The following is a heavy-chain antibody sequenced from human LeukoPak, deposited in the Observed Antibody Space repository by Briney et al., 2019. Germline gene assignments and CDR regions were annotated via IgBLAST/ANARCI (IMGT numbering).Heavy chain of an antibody. D-gene: IGHD1-26*01. J-gene: IGHJ4*02. CDR1: GFTFSSYA. CDR3: AKALHWELLFPH. CDR2: ISGSGGST. Sequence: GGSLRLSCAASGFTFSSYAMSWVRQAPGKVLEWVSAISGSGGSTYYADSVKGRFTISRDNSKNTLYLQMNSLRAEDTAVYYCAKALHWELLFPHWGQGTLVTVSS. V-gene: IGHV3-23*01.